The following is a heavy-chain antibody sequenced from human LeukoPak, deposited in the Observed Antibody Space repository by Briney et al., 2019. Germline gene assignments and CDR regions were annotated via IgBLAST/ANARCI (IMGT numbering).Heavy chain of an antibody. CDR3: ARGRNEDIDY. V-gene: IGHV3-30*04. J-gene: IGHJ4*02. Sequence: PGGSLRLSCAASGFTFSSYAMHWVRQAPGKGLEWVAVISYDGSNKYYADSVKGRFTISRDNSKNTLYLQMNSLRAEDTAVYYCARGRNEDIDYWGQGTLVTASS. CDR1: GFTFSSYA. CDR2: ISYDGSNK.